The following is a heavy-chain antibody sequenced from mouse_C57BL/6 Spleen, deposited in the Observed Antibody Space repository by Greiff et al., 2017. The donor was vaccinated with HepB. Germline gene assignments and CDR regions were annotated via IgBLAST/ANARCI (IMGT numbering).Heavy chain of an antibody. CDR3: ARFRGGSGYGSYYFDY. CDR2: IYPGDGDT. J-gene: IGHJ2*01. CDR1: GYAFSSYW. D-gene: IGHD3-2*02. V-gene: IGHV1-80*01. Sequence: QVQLQQSGAELVKPGASVKISCKASGYAFSSYWMNWVKQRPGKGLEWIGQIYPGDGDTNYNGKFKGKATLTADKSSSTAYMQLSSLNSEDSAVYFCARFRGGSGYGSYYFDYWGQGTTLTVSS.